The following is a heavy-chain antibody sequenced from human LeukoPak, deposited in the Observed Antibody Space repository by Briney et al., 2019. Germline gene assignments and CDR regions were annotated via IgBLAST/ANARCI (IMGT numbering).Heavy chain of an antibody. CDR3: ARQVAYNWNDGGAFDI. CDR2: ISAYNGNT. J-gene: IGHJ3*02. V-gene: IGHV1-18*01. D-gene: IGHD1-1*01. CDR1: GYTFTSYG. Sequence: ASVKVSCKASGYTFTSYGISWVRQAPGQGLEWMGWISAYNGNTNYAQKLQGRVTMTTDTSTSTAYMELRSLRSDGTAVYYCARQVAYNWNDGGAFDIWGQGTMVTVSS.